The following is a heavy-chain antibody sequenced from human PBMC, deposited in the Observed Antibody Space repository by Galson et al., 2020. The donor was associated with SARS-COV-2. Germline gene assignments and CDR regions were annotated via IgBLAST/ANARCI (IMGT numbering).Heavy chain of an antibody. D-gene: IGHD6-19*01. J-gene: IGHJ5*02. CDR3: ARSTSGRGDSLDP. CDR1: GYVFSVYY. V-gene: IGHV1-2*02. Sequence: ASVKVSCKTSGYVFSVYYIHWVRQAPGLGPEWMGWINSNSGSTNYALNFQGRVTMTRDTPINTVDMELSGLRYDDTAVYYCARSTSGRGDSLDPWGQGTLVSVSS. CDR2: INSNSGST.